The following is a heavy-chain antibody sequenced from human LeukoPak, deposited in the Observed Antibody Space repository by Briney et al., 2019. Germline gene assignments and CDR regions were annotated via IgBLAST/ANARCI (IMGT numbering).Heavy chain of an antibody. J-gene: IGHJ4*02. D-gene: IGHD6-19*01. CDR3: ARDPGVRWLVGFDY. CDR2: MWYDGSNK. CDR1: GFTFSSYA. Sequence: GGSLRLSCAASGFTFSSYAMHWVRQAPGKGLEWVAVMWYDGSNKYYADSVKGRFTISRDNSKNTLYLQMDSLRVEDTAVYYCARDPGVRWLVGFDYWGQGTLVTVSS. V-gene: IGHV3-33*08.